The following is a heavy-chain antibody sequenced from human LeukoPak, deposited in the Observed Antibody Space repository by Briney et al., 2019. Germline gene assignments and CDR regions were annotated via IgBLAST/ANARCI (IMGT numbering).Heavy chain of an antibody. V-gene: IGHV1-8*01. J-gene: IGHJ6*03. CDR1: GYTFTSYD. D-gene: IGHD2-2*01. CDR3: ARVRVVPARKRNYYYYYMDV. CDR2: MNPNSGNT. Sequence: ASVKVSCKASGYTFTSYDINWVRQATGQGLEWMGWMNPNSGNTGYAQKFQGRVTMTRNTSISTAYMELSSLRSEDTAVYYCARVRVVPARKRNYYYYYMDVWGKGTTVTVSS.